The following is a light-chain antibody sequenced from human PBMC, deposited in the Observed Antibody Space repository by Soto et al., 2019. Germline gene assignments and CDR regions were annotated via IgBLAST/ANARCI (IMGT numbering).Light chain of an antibody. V-gene: IGLV2-14*01. J-gene: IGLJ1*01. CDR1: SSHGGGYNY. CDR2: EVN. CDR3: SSYTTSSTLV. Sequence: QCVLTQPPSASGSPGQPITISCTGTSSHGGGYNYVSWYQQHTGKAPNLMIYEVNNRPAWVSNRFSGSKSGNTASLTISGLQAEDEADYYCSSYTTSSTLVFGTGTKVTVL.